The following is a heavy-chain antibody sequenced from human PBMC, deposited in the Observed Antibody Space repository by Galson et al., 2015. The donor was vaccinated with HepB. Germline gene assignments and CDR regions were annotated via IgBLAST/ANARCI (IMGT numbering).Heavy chain of an antibody. CDR2: INAGNGNT. J-gene: IGHJ5*02. CDR1: GYTFTSYA. Sequence: SVKVSCKASGYTFTSYAMHWVRQAPGQRLEWMGWINAGNGNTKYSQKFQGRVTITRDTSASTAYMELSSLRSEDTAVYYCARDAPPYDYDFWSGYYRDPVNWFDPWGQGTLVTVSS. V-gene: IGHV1-3*01. CDR3: ARDAPPYDYDFWSGYYRDPVNWFDP. D-gene: IGHD3-3*01.